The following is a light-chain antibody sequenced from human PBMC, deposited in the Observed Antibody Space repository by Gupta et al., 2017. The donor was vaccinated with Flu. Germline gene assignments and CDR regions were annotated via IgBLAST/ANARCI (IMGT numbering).Light chain of an antibody. V-gene: IGKV1-33*01. CDR1: QDISNY. CDR3: QQYDKLPYT. Sequence: DFQMTQSPSSLSASVGDRVTITCQASQDISNYLNWYQQKPGKAPKLLIYDASNLETGVPSRFSGSGSGTDFTFTISSLQPEDIATYYCQQYDKLPYTFGQGTKVEIK. J-gene: IGKJ2*01. CDR2: DAS.